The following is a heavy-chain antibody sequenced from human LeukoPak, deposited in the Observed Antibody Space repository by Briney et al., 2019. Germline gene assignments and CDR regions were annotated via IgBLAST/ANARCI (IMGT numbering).Heavy chain of an antibody. CDR3: ARERGNDFWSGSRVLFDY. J-gene: IGHJ4*02. CDR2: ISGSGSTI. D-gene: IGHD3-3*01. Sequence: SGGSLRLSCAASGFTVSSNYMSWIRQAPGKGLEWISYISGSGSTIYYADSVKGRFTISRDNAKNSPYLQMNSLRAEDTAVYYCARERGNDFWSGSRVLFDYWGQGTLVTVSS. V-gene: IGHV3-11*04. CDR1: GFTVSSNY.